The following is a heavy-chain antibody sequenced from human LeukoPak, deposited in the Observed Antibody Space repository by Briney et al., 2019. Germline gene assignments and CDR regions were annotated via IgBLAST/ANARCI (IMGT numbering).Heavy chain of an antibody. V-gene: IGHV3-23*01. J-gene: IGHJ4*02. CDR1: GFTFSSYA. CDR2: ISGSGGST. Sequence: GGSLRLSCAASGFTFSSYAMSWVRQAPGKGLGWVSAISGSGGSTYYADSVKGRFTISRDNSKNTLYLQMNSLRAEDTAVYYCAKGGEGYSSGWYEGYWGQGTLVTVSS. D-gene: IGHD6-19*01. CDR3: AKGGEGYSSGWYEGY.